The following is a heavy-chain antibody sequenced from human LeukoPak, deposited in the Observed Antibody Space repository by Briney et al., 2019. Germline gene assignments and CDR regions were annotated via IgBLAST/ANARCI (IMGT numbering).Heavy chain of an antibody. D-gene: IGHD6-13*01. CDR1: GYTFTSYG. J-gene: IGHJ4*02. V-gene: IGHV1-18*01. Sequence: ASVKVSCKASGYTFTSYGISWVGQAPGQGLEWVGWISAYNGNTNYAQKLQGRVTMTTDTSTSTAYMELRSLRSDDTAVYYCTRVYSAAAGADYWGQGTLVTVSS. CDR2: ISAYNGNT. CDR3: TRVYSAAAGADY.